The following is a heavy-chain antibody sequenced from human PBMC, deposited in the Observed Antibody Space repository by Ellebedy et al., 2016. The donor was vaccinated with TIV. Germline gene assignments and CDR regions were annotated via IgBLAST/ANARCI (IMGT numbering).Heavy chain of an antibody. CDR3: ARGDGDCSGGSCYSQIYYYYGMDV. Sequence: GGSLRLSXAASGFAFSSYSVTWVRQAPGKGLEWVSSISSSSSYIYYADPVKGRFTISRDNAKNSLYLQMNSLRAEDTAVYYCARGDGDCSGGSCYSQIYYYYGMDVWGQGTTVTVSS. V-gene: IGHV3-21*01. D-gene: IGHD2-15*01. J-gene: IGHJ6*02. CDR1: GFAFSSYS. CDR2: ISSSSSYI.